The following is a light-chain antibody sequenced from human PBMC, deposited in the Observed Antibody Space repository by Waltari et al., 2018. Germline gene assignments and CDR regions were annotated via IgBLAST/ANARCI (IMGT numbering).Light chain of an antibody. CDR2: GAS. CDR3: QQYSQSPIT. J-gene: IGKJ5*01. CDR1: HSVTSTY. Sequence: EIVLTQSPGTLSLSPGERATLSCRASHSVTSTYLAWYQQKPGRSPRLLIYGASSRATGVPDRFSGGGSATDFTLTITRLEPEDFAVYYCQQYSQSPITFGQGTRLDNK. V-gene: IGKV3-20*01.